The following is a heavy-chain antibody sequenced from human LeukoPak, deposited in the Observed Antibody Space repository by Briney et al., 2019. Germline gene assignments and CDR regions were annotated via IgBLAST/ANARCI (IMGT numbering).Heavy chain of an antibody. Sequence: ASAKVSCKASGYTFTSYYMHWVRQAPGQGLEWMGIINPSGGSTSYAQKFQGRVTMTRDTSISTAYMELSRLRSDDTAVYYCARDLGSGSYYGGFDYWGQGTLVTVSS. J-gene: IGHJ4*02. V-gene: IGHV1-46*01. CDR3: ARDLGSGSYYGGFDY. CDR1: GYTFTSYY. CDR2: INPSGGST. D-gene: IGHD1-26*01.